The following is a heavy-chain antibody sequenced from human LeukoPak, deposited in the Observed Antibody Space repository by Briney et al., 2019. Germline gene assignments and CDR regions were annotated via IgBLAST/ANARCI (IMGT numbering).Heavy chain of an antibody. J-gene: IGHJ6*04. Sequence: SETLSLTCAVYGESFSGYYWSWIRQPPGKGLEWIGEINHSGSTNYNPSLKSRVTISVDTSKNQFSLKLSSVTAEDTAVYYCAELGITMIGGVWGKGTTVTISS. CDR3: AELGITMIGGV. CDR1: GESFSGYY. V-gene: IGHV4-34*01. CDR2: INHSGST. D-gene: IGHD3-10*02.